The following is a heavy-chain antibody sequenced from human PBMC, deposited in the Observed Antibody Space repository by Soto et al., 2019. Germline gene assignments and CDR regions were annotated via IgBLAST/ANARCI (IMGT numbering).Heavy chain of an antibody. Sequence: ESGGGLVQPGGSLRLSCAASGFTFSSYSMNWVRQAPGKGLEWVSYISSSSSTIYYADSVKGRFTISRDNAKNSLYLQMNSLRDEDTAVYYCASRLLWFGERSYYYGMDVWGQGTTVTVSS. CDR1: GFTFSSYS. V-gene: IGHV3-48*02. J-gene: IGHJ6*02. D-gene: IGHD3-10*01. CDR2: ISSSSSTI. CDR3: ASRLLWFGERSYYYGMDV.